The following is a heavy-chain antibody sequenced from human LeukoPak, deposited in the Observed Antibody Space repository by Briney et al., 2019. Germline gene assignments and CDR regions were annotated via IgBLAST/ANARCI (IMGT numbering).Heavy chain of an antibody. Sequence: SSETLSLTCAVSVGPISSCGYSWSWIPQPPGKGLEWIGYFYHSEGTYYNPSLKSRVTISVDRSKNQFSLKLSSVTAADTAVYYCASAGDFWSGNLYWFDPWGQGTLVTVSS. CDR3: ASAGDFWSGNLYWFDP. V-gene: IGHV4-30-2*01. J-gene: IGHJ5*02. CDR2: FYHSEGT. D-gene: IGHD3-3*01. CDR1: VGPISSCGYS.